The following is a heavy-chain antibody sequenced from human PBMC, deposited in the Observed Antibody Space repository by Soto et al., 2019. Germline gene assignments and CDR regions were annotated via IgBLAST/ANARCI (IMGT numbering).Heavy chain of an antibody. D-gene: IGHD6-19*01. CDR1: GFTFSNAW. Sequence: GGSLRLSCAASGFTFSNAWMSWVRQAPGKGLEWVGRIKSKTDGGTPDYAAPVKGRFTSSRDDSKNTLYLQMNSLKTEDTAVYSCTTAPYSSGWYEDYWGQGTLVPVSS. CDR3: TTAPYSSGWYEDY. CDR2: IKSKTDGGTP. V-gene: IGHV3-15*01. J-gene: IGHJ4*02.